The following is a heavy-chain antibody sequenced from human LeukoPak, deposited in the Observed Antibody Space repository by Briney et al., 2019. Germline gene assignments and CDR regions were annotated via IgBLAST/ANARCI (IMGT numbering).Heavy chain of an antibody. CDR1: GFTSSDYY. J-gene: IGHJ5*02. D-gene: IGHD3-3*01. CDR3: ARGPPTSSGYYPRSDP. Sequence: GGSLRLSCAASGFTSSDYYMSWIRQAPGKGLEWVSYISSSSSSYTNYADSVKGRFTISRDNAKDSLYLQMNSLRAEDTAFYYCARGPPTSSGYYPRSDPWGQGTLVTVSS. CDR2: ISSSSSSYT. V-gene: IGHV3-11*05.